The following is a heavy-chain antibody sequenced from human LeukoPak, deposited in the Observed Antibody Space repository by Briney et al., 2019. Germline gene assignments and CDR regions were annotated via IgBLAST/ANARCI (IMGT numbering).Heavy chain of an antibody. D-gene: IGHD2-21*02. CDR1: GFTFSSYG. Sequence: PGGSLRLSCAASGFTFSSYGMHWVRQAPGKGLEWVAVIWYDGSNKYYADSVKGRFTISRDNSKNTLYLQMNSLRAEDTAVYYCARDRWPYCGGDCYSGPLDYWGQGSLVTVSS. V-gene: IGHV3-33*01. CDR3: ARDRWPYCGGDCYSGPLDY. CDR2: IWYDGSNK. J-gene: IGHJ4*02.